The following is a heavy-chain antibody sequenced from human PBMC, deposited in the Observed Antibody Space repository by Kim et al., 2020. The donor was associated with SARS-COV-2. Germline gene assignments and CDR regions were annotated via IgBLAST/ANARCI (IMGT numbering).Heavy chain of an antibody. Sequence: GGSLRLSCAASGFTFSSYAMSWVRQAPGKGLEWVSAISGSGGSTYYADSVKGRFTISRDNSKNTLYLQMNSLRAEDTAVYYCAKDRLLWFEKYYYYYGMDVWGQATTVTVSS. V-gene: IGHV3-23*01. CDR3: AKDRLLWFEKYYYYYGMDV. CDR1: GFTFSSYA. CDR2: ISGSGGST. J-gene: IGHJ6*02. D-gene: IGHD3-10*01.